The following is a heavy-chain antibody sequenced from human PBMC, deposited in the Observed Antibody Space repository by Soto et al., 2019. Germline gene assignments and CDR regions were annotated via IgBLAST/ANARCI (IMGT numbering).Heavy chain of an antibody. Sequence: LSLPCTVSGASLSSDDYYWSWVRQPPGKGLEWIGYIYYSGSTYYNPSLKSRVTISLDTSKNQFSLNLSSVTAADTAVFYCARGLRRNNYFDYWGQGTLVTVSS. V-gene: IGHV4-30-4*01. CDR1: GASLSSDDYY. D-gene: IGHD4-17*01. CDR2: IYYSGST. CDR3: ARGLRRNNYFDY. J-gene: IGHJ4*02.